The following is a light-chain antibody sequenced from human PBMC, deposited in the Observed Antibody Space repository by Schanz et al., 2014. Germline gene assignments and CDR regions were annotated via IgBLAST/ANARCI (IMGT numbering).Light chain of an antibody. CDR3: SSYGGNLGV. CDR2: DVS. CDR1: SSDVGGYDY. Sequence: QSALTQPRSVSGSPGQSVTISCTGTSSDVGGYDYVSWYQQHPGKAPELLIYDVSERPSGVPDRFSGSKSGNTASLTISGLQAEDEADYYCSSYGGNLGVFGTGTKLTVL. J-gene: IGLJ1*01. V-gene: IGLV2-11*01.